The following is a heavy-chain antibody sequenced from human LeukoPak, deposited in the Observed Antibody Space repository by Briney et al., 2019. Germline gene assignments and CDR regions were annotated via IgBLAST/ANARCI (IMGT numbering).Heavy chain of an antibody. D-gene: IGHD2-2*01. Sequence: GGSLRLSCAASGFTFSSYGMHWVRQAPGKGLEWVAVISYDGSNKYYADSVKGRFTISRDNSKNTLYLQMNSLRAEDTAVYYCARDPCSSTSCYPIHSYMIDYWGQGTLVTVSS. CDR2: ISYDGSNK. V-gene: IGHV3-30*03. J-gene: IGHJ4*02. CDR1: GFTFSSYG. CDR3: ARDPCSSTSCYPIHSYMIDY.